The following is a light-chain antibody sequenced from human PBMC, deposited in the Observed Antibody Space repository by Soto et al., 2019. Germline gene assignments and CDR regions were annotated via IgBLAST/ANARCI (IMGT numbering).Light chain of an antibody. CDR2: KAS. CDR1: QRISNW. Sequence: DIQMTQSPSTLSASVGDRVIITCRASQRISNWLAWYQQKPGKAPKVLIYKASTLKSGVPSRFSGSGSGTEFTLTISSLQPDDFATYYCQHYNSYSEAFGQGTKVDIK. V-gene: IGKV1-5*03. J-gene: IGKJ1*01. CDR3: QHYNSYSEA.